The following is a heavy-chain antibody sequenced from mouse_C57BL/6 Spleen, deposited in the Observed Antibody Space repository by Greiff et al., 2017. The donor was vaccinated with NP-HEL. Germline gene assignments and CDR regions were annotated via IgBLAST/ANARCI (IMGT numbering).Heavy chain of an antibody. Sequence: EVQLQQSVAELVRPGASVKLSCTASGFNIKNTYMHWVKQRPEQGLEWIGRIDPANGNTQYAPKFQGKATITADTSSNTAYRQLSSLTSEDTAIYYCAREDNYGSSSGDYFDYWGQGTTLTVSS. CDR3: AREDNYGSSSGDYFDY. D-gene: IGHD1-1*01. CDR1: GFNIKNTY. CDR2: IDPANGNT. V-gene: IGHV14-3*01. J-gene: IGHJ2*01.